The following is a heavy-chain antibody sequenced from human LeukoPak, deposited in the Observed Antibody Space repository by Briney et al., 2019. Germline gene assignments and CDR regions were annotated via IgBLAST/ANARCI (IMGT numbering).Heavy chain of an antibody. V-gene: IGHV3-30*18. D-gene: IGHD3-10*01. CDR3: AKLAAGGSGSYLDY. CDR1: GFTFSSYG. CDR2: ISYDGSNK. Sequence: GGSLRLSCAASGFTFSSYGMHWVRQAPGKGLEWVVVISYDGSNKYYADSVKGRFTISRDNSKNTLYLQMNSLRAEDTAVYYCAKLAAGGSGSYLDYWGQGTLVTVSS. J-gene: IGHJ4*02.